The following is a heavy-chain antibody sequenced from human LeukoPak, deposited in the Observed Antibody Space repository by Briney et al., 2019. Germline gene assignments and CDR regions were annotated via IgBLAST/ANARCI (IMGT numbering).Heavy chain of an antibody. J-gene: IGHJ4*02. CDR3: AKAQSIAARRYYFDY. Sequence: PGGSLRLSFAASRFTFSSYAMSSVRQTPGKGLGWVSAISGSGGSTYYADSVKGRFTISRDNSKNTLYLQMNSLRAEDTAVYYCAKAQSIAARRYYFDYWGQGTLVTVSS. CDR2: ISGSGGST. CDR1: RFTFSSYA. V-gene: IGHV3-23*01. D-gene: IGHD6-6*01.